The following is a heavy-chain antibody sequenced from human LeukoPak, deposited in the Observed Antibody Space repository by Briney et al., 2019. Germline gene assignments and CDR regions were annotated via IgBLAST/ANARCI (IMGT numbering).Heavy chain of an antibody. Sequence: SQTLSLTCAISGDSVSSNSAAWNWIRQSPSRGLEWLGRTYYRSKWYNDYAVSVKSRITINPDTSKNQFSLQLNSVTPEDTAVYYCAREVRGSSGWYLPPDDAFDIWGQGTMVTVSS. D-gene: IGHD6-19*01. V-gene: IGHV6-1*01. J-gene: IGHJ3*02. CDR2: TYYRSKWYN. CDR3: AREVRGSSGWYLPPDDAFDI. CDR1: GDSVSSNSAA.